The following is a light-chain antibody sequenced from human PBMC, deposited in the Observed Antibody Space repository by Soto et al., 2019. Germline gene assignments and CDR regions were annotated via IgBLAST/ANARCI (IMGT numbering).Light chain of an antibody. Sequence: HSVLTQPPSASGTPGQRVTISCSGSSSNIGSNYVYWYQQLPGTAPKLLIYRNNQLPSGVPDRFSGSKSGTSASLAISGLRSEDEADYYCAAWDDSLSGPVFGGGTQLTVL. V-gene: IGLV1-47*01. CDR2: RNN. CDR1: SSNIGSNY. J-gene: IGLJ7*01. CDR3: AAWDDSLSGPV.